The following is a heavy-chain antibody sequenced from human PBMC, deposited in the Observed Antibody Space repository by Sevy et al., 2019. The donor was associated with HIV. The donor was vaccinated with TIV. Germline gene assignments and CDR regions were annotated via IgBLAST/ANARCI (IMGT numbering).Heavy chain of an antibody. Sequence: GGSLRLSCAASGFTFNTHVMNWVRQAPWKGLEWVSSISGFSNTYYADSVRGRFTISRDNAKNTLYLQMNSLRADDTAVYYCAKVLNPALESMMEVTVRSLKGFDVWGQGTMVTVSS. D-gene: IGHD3-22*01. CDR3: AKVLNPALESMMEVTVRSLKGFDV. CDR1: GFTFNTHV. V-gene: IGHV3-23*01. J-gene: IGHJ3*01. CDR2: ISGFSNT.